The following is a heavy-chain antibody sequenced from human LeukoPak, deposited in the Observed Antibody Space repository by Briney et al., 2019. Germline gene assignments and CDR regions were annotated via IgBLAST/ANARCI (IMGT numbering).Heavy chain of an antibody. J-gene: IGHJ5*02. Sequence: SETLSLTCAVYGGPFSGYYWSWIRQPPGKGLEWIGEINHSGSTNYNPSLKSRVTISVDTSKSQFSLKLSSVTAADTAVYYFAAETTAGNAWGQGTLVAVSS. CDR1: GGPFSGYY. V-gene: IGHV4-34*01. CDR3: AAETTAGNA. CDR2: INHSGST. D-gene: IGHD6-13*01.